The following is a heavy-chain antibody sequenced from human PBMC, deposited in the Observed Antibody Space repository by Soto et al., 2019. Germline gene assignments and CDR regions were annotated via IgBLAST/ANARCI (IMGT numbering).Heavy chain of an antibody. CDR3: ARGVVGYCSSTRCRVHWFDP. CDR1: GCTVTGDD. V-gene: IGHV1-2*04. CDR2: VNPNSGGT. D-gene: IGHD2-2*01. J-gene: IGHJ5*02. Sequence: ASGKVALKAPGCTVTGDDVRGLRHAPVQGGECVGFVNPNSGGTHYAQKFQGWVTMTRETSISTAYMELSRLRSDDTAVYYCARGVVGYCSSTRCRVHWFDPWGQGTLVTVSS.